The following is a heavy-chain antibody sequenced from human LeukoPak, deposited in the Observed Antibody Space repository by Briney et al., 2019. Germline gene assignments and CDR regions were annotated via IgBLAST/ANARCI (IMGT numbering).Heavy chain of an antibody. J-gene: IGHJ4*02. Sequence: SETLSLTCSVSGDSISNHYCNWIRQPPGKGLEWIGYVHYSGSTNHNPSLKSRVTTSVDTSKNQCSLRLSSVTAADTAIYYCARGHSGDPDISDYWGQGTLVTVSS. V-gene: IGHV4-59*11. CDR2: VHYSGST. CDR3: ARGHSGDPDISDY. D-gene: IGHD4-17*01. CDR1: GDSISNHY.